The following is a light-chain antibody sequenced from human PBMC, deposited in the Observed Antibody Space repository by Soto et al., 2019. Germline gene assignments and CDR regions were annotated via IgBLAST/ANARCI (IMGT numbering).Light chain of an antibody. Sequence: EIVLTQSPGTLSLSPGQRATLSCRASESISRDYLAWYQQRLGQAPRLLIYGSSSGATGIPEKLSGSGSGTAFTLTISRLEPEDFSIYYCQQYGGVPYTVGQGTKLEIK. CDR2: GSS. V-gene: IGKV3-20*01. CDR1: ESISRDY. CDR3: QQYGGVPYT. J-gene: IGKJ2*01.